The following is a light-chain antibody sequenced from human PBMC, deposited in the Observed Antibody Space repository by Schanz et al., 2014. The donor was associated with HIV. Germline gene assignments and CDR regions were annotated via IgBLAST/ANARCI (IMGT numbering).Light chain of an antibody. J-gene: IGLJ3*02. Sequence: QSVLTQPASLSGSPGQSITISCTGTSSDVGGYNYVSWYQQHPGKAPKLMIYDVSKRPSGVPDRFSGSKSGNTASLTISGLQAEDEADYYCCSYAGSYTWVFGGGTKLTVL. CDR2: DVS. CDR1: SSDVGGYNY. CDR3: CSYAGSYTWV. V-gene: IGLV2-11*01.